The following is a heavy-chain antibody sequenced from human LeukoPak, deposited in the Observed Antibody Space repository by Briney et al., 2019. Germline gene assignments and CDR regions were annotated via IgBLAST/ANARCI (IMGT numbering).Heavy chain of an antibody. V-gene: IGHV4-59*01. J-gene: IGHJ3*02. CDR3: ARGRRYYYDSSGPDAFDI. D-gene: IGHD3-22*01. CDR2: IYYSGST. Sequence: SETLSLTCTVSGGSISSYYWSWIRQPPGKGLEWIGYIYYSGSTNYNPSLKSRVTISVDTSKNQFSLKLSSVTAADTAVNYCARGRRYYYDSSGPDAFDIWGQGTMVTVSS. CDR1: GGSISSYY.